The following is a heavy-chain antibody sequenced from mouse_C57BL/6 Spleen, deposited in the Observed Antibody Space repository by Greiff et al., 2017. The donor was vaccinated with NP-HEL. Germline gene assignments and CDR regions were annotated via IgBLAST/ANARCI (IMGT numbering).Heavy chain of an antibody. V-gene: IGHV1-26*01. CDR3: ARRDYYGSSYVRGYYAMDY. Sequence: EVQLQQSGPELVKPGASVKISCKASGYTFTDYYMNWVKQSHGKSLEWIGDINPNNGGTSYNQKFKGKATLTVDKSSSTAYMELRSLTSEDSAVYYCARRDYYGSSYVRGYYAMDYWGQGTSVTVSS. CDR2: INPNNGGT. D-gene: IGHD1-1*01. CDR1: GYTFTDYY. J-gene: IGHJ4*01.